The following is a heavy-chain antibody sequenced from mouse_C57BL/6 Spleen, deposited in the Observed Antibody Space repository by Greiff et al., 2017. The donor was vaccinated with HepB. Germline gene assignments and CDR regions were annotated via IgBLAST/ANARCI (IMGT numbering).Heavy chain of an antibody. CDR3: ARDSSGLYYAMDY. J-gene: IGHJ4*01. D-gene: IGHD3-2*02. V-gene: IGHV1-55*01. CDR1: GYTFTSYW. CDR2: IYPGSGST. Sequence: QVHVKQPGAELVKPGASVKMSCKASGYTFTSYWITWVKQRPGQGLEWIGDIYPGSGSTNYNEKFKSKATLTVDTSSSTAYMQLSSLTSEDSAVYYCARDSSGLYYAMDYWGQGTSVTVSS.